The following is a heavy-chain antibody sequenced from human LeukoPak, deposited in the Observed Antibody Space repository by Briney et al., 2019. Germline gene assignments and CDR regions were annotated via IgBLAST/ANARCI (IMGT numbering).Heavy chain of an antibody. CDR1: GFTFSNAW. Sequence: PGGSLRLSCAASGFTFSNAWMSWVRQAKGKGLECVAKIKEDGSEKHYVDSVKGRFTISRDNAKNSLYLQMNSLRAEDTSVYYCARDYTGGWNDYWGQGTLVTVSS. V-gene: IGHV3-7*01. D-gene: IGHD7-27*01. CDR3: ARDYTGGWNDY. CDR2: IKEDGSEK. J-gene: IGHJ4*02.